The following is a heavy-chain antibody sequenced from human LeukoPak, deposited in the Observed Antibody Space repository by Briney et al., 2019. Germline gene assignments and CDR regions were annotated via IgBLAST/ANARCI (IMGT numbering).Heavy chain of an antibody. D-gene: IGHD3-22*01. CDR1: GGSISTSNYY. Sequence: SETLSLTCTASGGSISTSNYYWGWIRQPPGKGLEWIGNIFYSGSTYYSPSLKSRVTISVDTSKNQFSLKLSSVTAAVTAVYYCARVGWITMMPSYAFDIWGQGTMVTVSS. J-gene: IGHJ3*02. CDR2: IFYSGST. V-gene: IGHV4-39*07. CDR3: ARVGWITMMPSYAFDI.